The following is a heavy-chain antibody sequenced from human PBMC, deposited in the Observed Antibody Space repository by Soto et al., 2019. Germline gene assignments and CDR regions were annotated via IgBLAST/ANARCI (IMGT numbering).Heavy chain of an antibody. CDR2: IYHSGTT. J-gene: IGHJ4*02. D-gene: IGHD4-17*01. CDR3: AREDYGGNAN. Sequence: QVQLQESGPGLVKPSGTLSLTCAVSGDSISSHIWWSWVLQSPGKGLEWLGNIYHSGTTNYNPSLKSRVTISVDKSNNQFSLKVTSVTAADTAVYYCAREDYGGNANWGQGTLVTVSS. CDR1: GDSISSHIW. V-gene: IGHV4-4*02.